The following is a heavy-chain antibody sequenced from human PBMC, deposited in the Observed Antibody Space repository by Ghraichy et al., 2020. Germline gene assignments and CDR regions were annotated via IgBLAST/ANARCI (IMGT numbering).Heavy chain of an antibody. CDR2: IYYSGST. J-gene: IGHJ5*02. CDR3: ARHAGYDILTGYLYGPNWFDP. Sequence: GSLRLSCTVSGGSISSYYWSWIRQPPGKGLEWIGYIYYSGSTNYNPSLKSRVTISVDTSKNQFSLKLSSVTAADTAVYYCARHAGYDILTGYLYGPNWFDPWGQGTLVTVSS. D-gene: IGHD3-9*01. V-gene: IGHV4-59*08. CDR1: GGSISSYY.